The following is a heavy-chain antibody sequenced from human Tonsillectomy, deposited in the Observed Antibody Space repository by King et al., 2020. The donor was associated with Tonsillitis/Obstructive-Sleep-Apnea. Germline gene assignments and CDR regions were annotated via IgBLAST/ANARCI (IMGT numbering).Heavy chain of an antibody. CDR1: GFTFSSYW. CDR2: IKGDGSMK. Sequence: VQLVESGGGLVQPGGSLRLSCAASGFTFSSYWMSWVRQAPGKGLEWVANIKGDGSMKYYEDSVKGRFTISRDNAKNSLNLQMNSLRAEDTAVYYCTKNAHYCMDVWGRGTTVTVSS. CDR3: TKNAHYCMDV. V-gene: IGHV3-7*02. J-gene: IGHJ6*03.